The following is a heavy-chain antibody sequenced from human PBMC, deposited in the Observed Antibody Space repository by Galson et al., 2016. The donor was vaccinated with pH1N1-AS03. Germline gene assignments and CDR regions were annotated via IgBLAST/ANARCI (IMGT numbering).Heavy chain of an antibody. D-gene: IGHD3-16*01. Sequence: SLRLSCAASRFNFSNYWMSWVRQAPGKGLEWVANIKQDGSEKYYVDPVKGRFTISRDNAKNSLYLQMNSLRAEDTAVYYCARTLPAGLWGQGTLVTVSS. V-gene: IGHV3-7*01. J-gene: IGHJ4*02. CDR1: RFNFSNYW. CDR2: IKQDGSEK. CDR3: ARTLPAGL.